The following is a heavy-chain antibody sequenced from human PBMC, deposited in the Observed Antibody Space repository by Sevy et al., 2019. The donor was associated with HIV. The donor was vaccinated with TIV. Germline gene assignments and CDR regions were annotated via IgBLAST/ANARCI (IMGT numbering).Heavy chain of an antibody. CDR3: VKDGGVRGVMRSAAFDI. V-gene: IGHV3-64D*06. J-gene: IGHJ3*02. CDR1: GFTFSSYA. D-gene: IGHD3-10*01. CDR2: ISSNGGST. Sequence: GGSLRLSCSASGFTFSSYAMHWVRQAPGKGLEYVSAISSNGGSTYYADSVKGRFTISRDNSKNTLYLQMSSLRAEETAVYYCVKDGGVRGVMRSAAFDIWGQGTMVTVSS.